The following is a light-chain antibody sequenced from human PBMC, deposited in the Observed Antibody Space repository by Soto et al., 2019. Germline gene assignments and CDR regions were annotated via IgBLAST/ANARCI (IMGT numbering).Light chain of an antibody. Sequence: QSVLTQPRSVSGSPGQSVIISCTGTSNDVGAYNYVSWYQQHPGKAPNLVIYDVSKRPSGVPARFSGSKSGNTASLTISGLQAEDEADYFCCSYAVRDTFYVFGTGTQLTVL. V-gene: IGLV2-11*01. J-gene: IGLJ1*01. CDR3: CSYAVRDTFYV. CDR1: SNDVGAYNY. CDR2: DVS.